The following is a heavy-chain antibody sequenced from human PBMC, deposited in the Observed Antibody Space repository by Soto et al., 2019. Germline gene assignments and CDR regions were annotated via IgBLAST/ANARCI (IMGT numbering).Heavy chain of an antibody. CDR1: GFTFSSYA. D-gene: IGHD2-2*01. Sequence: GGSLRLSCAASGFTFSSYAMSWVRQAPGKGLEWVSAISGSGGSTYYADSVKGRFTISRDNSKNTLYLQMNSLRAEDTAVYYCAKDWSRHPAAIGAGWFDPWGQGTLVTDSS. J-gene: IGHJ5*02. CDR2: ISGSGGST. CDR3: AKDWSRHPAAIGAGWFDP. V-gene: IGHV3-23*01.